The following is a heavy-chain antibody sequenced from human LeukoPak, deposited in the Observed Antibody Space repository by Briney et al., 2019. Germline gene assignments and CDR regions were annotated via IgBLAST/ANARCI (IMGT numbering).Heavy chain of an antibody. Sequence: SETLSLTCAVYGGSFSGYYWSWIRQPPGKGLEWIGEINHSGSTNYNPSLKSRVTISADTSKSQFSLKLSSVTAADTGVYYCARGKGLATYYGSGSTYWGQGTLVTVSS. V-gene: IGHV4-34*01. CDR2: INHSGST. CDR1: GGSFSGYY. D-gene: IGHD3-10*01. J-gene: IGHJ4*02. CDR3: ARGKGLATYYGSGSTY.